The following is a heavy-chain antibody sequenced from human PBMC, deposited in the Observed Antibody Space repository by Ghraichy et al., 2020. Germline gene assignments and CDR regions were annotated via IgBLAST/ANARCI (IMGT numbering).Heavy chain of an antibody. Sequence: GGSPRLSCAASGFTFSSYSMNWVRQAPGKGLEWVSYISSSSSTIYYADSVKGRFTISRDNAKNSLYLQMNSLRDEDTAMYYCVWGNRGATYRVEYWGQGTLVTVSS. CDR2: ISSSSSTI. CDR1: GFTFSSYS. J-gene: IGHJ4*02. V-gene: IGHV3-48*02. CDR3: VWGNRGATYRVEY. D-gene: IGHD1-26*01.